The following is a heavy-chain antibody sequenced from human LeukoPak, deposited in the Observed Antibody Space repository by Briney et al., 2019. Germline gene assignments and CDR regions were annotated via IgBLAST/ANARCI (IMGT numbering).Heavy chain of an antibody. Sequence: GGSLRLSCAASGFTFDDYGRSWVRQAPGKGLEWVSGINWNGGSTGYAGSVKGRFTISRDNAKNSLYLQMNSLRAEDTALYYCARGNSSSRRAEYFQHWGQGTLVTVSS. J-gene: IGHJ1*01. CDR1: GFTFDDYG. CDR2: INWNGGST. D-gene: IGHD6-13*01. V-gene: IGHV3-20*04. CDR3: ARGNSSSRRAEYFQH.